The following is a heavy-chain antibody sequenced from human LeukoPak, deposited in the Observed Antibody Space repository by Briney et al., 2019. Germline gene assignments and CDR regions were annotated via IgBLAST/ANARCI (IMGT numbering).Heavy chain of an antibody. CDR1: GFTVSSNY. CDR3: ARVGFLDYYDSSGYYHDY. V-gene: IGHV3-53*04. CDR2: IYSGGST. D-gene: IGHD3-22*01. Sequence: GGSLRLSCAASGFTVSSNYMSWVRQAPGKRLEWVSVIYSGGSTYYADSVKGRFTISRHNSKNTLYLQMNSLRAEDTAVYYCARVGFLDYYDSSGYYHDYWGQGTLVTVSS. J-gene: IGHJ4*02.